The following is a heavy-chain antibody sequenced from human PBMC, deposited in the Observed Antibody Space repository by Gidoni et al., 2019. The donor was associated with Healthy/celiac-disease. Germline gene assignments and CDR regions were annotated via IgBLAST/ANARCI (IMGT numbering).Heavy chain of an antibody. J-gene: IGHJ4*02. CDR1: GFTFSSYW. D-gene: IGHD5-12*01. CDR3: ARAQVEMATITLDY. CDR2: IKQDGSEK. Sequence: EVQLVESGGGLVQPGGSLRLSCAASGFTFSSYWMSWVRQAPGKGLEWVANIKQDGSEKYYVDSVKGRFTISRDNAKNSLYLQMNSLRAEDTAVYYCARAQVEMATITLDYWGQGTLVTVSS. V-gene: IGHV3-7*01.